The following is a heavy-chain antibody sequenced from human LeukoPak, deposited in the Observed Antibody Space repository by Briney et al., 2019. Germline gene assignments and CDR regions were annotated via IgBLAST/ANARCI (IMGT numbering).Heavy chain of an antibody. V-gene: IGHV3-7*01. Sequence: GGSLRLSCAVSGFTFSNYWMRWVRQAPGKGREWVAHIKKDESEKYYVDSVKGRFTISRDNAKNSLYLQMNSLRAEDTAIYYCARDKIVGASKFDYWGQGTLVTVSS. CDR2: IKKDESEK. J-gene: IGHJ4*02. D-gene: IGHD1-26*01. CDR1: GFTFSNYW. CDR3: ARDKIVGASKFDY.